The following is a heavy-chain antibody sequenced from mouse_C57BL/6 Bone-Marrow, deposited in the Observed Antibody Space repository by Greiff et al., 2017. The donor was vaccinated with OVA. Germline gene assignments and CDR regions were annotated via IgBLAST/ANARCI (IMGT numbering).Heavy chain of an antibody. CDR3: TVLLWLER. J-gene: IGHJ2*01. CDR2: IDPENGDT. CDR1: GFNIKDDY. V-gene: IGHV14-4*01. Sequence: EVKLLESGAELVRPGASVKLSCTASGFNIKDDYMHWVKQRPEQGLEWIGWIDPENGDTEYASKFQGKATITADTSSNTAYMQLSSLTSEDTAFYYCTVLLWLERWGQGTTLTVSS. D-gene: IGHD2-2*01.